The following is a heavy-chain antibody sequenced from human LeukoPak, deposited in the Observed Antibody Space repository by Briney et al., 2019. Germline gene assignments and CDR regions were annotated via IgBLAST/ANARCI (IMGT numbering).Heavy chain of an antibody. V-gene: IGHV1-18*01. D-gene: IGHD4/OR15-4a*01. CDR2: ISAYNGNT. Sequence: ASVKVSCKASGYTFTSYGISWVRQAPGQGLEWMGWISAYNGNTNYAQKLQGRVTMTTDTSTSTAYMELRSLRSDDTAVYYCARFGHGALEVPARYYYGMDVWGQGTTVTVSS. CDR1: GYTFTSYG. J-gene: IGHJ6*02. CDR3: ARFGHGALEVPARYYYGMDV.